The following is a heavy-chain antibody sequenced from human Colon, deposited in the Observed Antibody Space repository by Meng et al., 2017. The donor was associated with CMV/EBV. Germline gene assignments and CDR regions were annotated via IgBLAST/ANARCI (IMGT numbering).Heavy chain of an antibody. CDR1: GGSISGHY. CDR3: GRAGARGVPIDV. Sequence: VQLQGSGPGRVKPSETLSLTCTVSGGSISGHYWTWIRRPAGEGLQWLGRIYSNGRIDENYSLRSRVTISVDTSKNQLSLRLTSVTAADTAVYYCGRAGARGVPIDVWGRGTLVTVSS. CDR2: IYSNGRI. D-gene: IGHD3-10*01. J-gene: IGHJ1*01. V-gene: IGHV4-4*07.